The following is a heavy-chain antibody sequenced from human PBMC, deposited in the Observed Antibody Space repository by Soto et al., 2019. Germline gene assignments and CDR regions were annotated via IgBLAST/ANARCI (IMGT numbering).Heavy chain of an antibody. V-gene: IGHV1-69*13. CDR3: ARDERGYSYGAYYYYGMDV. CDR2: IIPIFGTA. D-gene: IGHD5-18*01. CDR1: GGTLSSYA. J-gene: IGHJ6*02. Sequence: GASVKVSCKASGGTLSSYAISWVRQAPGQGLEWMGGIIPIFGTANYAQKFQGRVTITADESTSTAYMELSSLRSEDTAVYYCARDERGYSYGAYYYYGMDVWGQGTTVTVSS.